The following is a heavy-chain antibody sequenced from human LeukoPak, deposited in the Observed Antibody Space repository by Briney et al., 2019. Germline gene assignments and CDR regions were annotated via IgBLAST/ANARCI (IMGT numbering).Heavy chain of an antibody. J-gene: IGHJ4*02. CDR2: IYYSGST. V-gene: IGHV4-59*01. CDR3: ARDRSSYGPGDY. Sequence: SETLSLTCTVSGGSISSYYWSWIRQPPGKGLEWIGYIYYSGSTNYNPSLKSRVTISVDTSKNQFSLKLSSVTAADTAVYYCARDRSSYGPGDYWGQGTLVTVSS. D-gene: IGHD5-18*01. CDR1: GGSISSYY.